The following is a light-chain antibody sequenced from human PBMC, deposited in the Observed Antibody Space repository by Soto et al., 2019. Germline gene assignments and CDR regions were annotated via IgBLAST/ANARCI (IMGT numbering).Light chain of an antibody. Sequence: DIQMTQSPSSLSASVGDRVTITCRASQSISSYLNWYQQKPGKAPKLLIYAASSLQSGVPSRFSGSGSGTDFTLSISKVEPEDFAVYYCQQYGRPPRATFGQGTRLEI. V-gene: IGKV1-39*01. CDR3: QQYGRPPRAT. CDR1: QSISSY. J-gene: IGKJ5*01. CDR2: AAS.